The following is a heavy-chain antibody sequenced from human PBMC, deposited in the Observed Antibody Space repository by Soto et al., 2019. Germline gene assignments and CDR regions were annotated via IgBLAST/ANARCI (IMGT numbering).Heavy chain of an antibody. CDR1: GYPFTSYG. J-gene: IGHJ4*02. V-gene: IGHV1-18*01. CDR3: ARGTVAGSDF. D-gene: IGHD6-19*01. CDR2: ISPYSGET. Sequence: QVQLVQSGPEVKKPAASVQVSCKASGYPFTSYGIVWVRQAPGQGLEWMGWISPYSGETRYTEKFQDRLTLTTDRSTSTAYMDLRSLTSDDTSVYFCARGTVAGSDFWGQGTLVIVSS.